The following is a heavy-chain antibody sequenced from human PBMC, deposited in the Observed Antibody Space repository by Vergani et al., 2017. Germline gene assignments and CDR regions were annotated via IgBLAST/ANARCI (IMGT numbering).Heavy chain of an antibody. V-gene: IGHV3-21*01. CDR2: ISSCSSYI. CDR1: GFTFSSYS. D-gene: IGHD3-22*01. Sequence: EVQLVESGGGLVKPGGSLRLSCAASGFTFSSYSMNWVRQAPGKGLEWVSSISSCSSYIYYADSVKGRFTISRDNAKNSLYLQMNSLRAEDTAVYYCARRSPWYDRNMDVWGQGTTVTVSS. J-gene: IGHJ6*02. CDR3: ARRSPWYDRNMDV.